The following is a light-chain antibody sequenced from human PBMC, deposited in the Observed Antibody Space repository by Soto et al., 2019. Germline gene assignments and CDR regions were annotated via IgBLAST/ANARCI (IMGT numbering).Light chain of an antibody. CDR3: QSYDTSLSLWV. Sequence: QSVLTQPPSVSGAPGKRVTISCTGSNSNIGAGYDVHWYQQLPGTAPKPLIYGNINRPSGVPDRFSGYKSGTSASLAITGLQAEDEADYYCQSYDTSLSLWVFGGGTKLTVL. CDR2: GNI. CDR1: NSNIGAGYD. V-gene: IGLV1-40*01. J-gene: IGLJ3*02.